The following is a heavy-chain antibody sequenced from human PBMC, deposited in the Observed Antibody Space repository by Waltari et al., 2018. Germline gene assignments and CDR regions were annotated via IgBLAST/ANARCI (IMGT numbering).Heavy chain of an antibody. CDR3: ARQATMIRGVIMLPTKFDY. D-gene: IGHD3-10*01. CDR1: GGSISSSSYY. Sequence: QLQLQESGPGLVKSSETLSLTCTVSGGSISSSSYYWGWIRQPPGKGLEWIGNIYYSGSTYSYPSLKSRVTISVDTSKNQFSLKLSSVTAADTAVYYCARQATMIRGVIMLPTKFDYWGQGTLVTVSS. V-gene: IGHV4-39*01. CDR2: IYYSGST. J-gene: IGHJ4*02.